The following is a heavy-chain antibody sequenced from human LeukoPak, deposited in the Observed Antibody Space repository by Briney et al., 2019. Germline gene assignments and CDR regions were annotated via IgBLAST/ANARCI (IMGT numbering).Heavy chain of an antibody. Sequence: PGGSLRLSCAASGFTFKIGSMNWVRQAPGKGLEWVSSISSSCNSRYFADSVNGRFTISRDNAQNSLYLQMNSLRAEDTAVYSCAKHLNSHDFVGNSFSSWGQGTLVTVSS. D-gene: IGHD1-1*01. CDR1: GFTFKIGS. CDR3: AKHLNSHDFVGNSFSS. J-gene: IGHJ5*01. CDR2: ISSSCNSR. V-gene: IGHV3-21*06.